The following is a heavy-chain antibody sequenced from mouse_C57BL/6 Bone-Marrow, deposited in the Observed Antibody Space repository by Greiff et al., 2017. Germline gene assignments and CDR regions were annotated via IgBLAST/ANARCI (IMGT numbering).Heavy chain of an antibody. Sequence: EVQVVESGGDLVKPGGSLKLSCAASGFTFSSYGMSWVRQTPDKRLEWVATISSGGSYTYYPDSVKGRFTISRDNAKNTLYLQMSSLKSEDTAMYYCARPPTYWGQGTTLTVSS. J-gene: IGHJ2*01. CDR2: ISSGGSYT. V-gene: IGHV5-6*01. CDR1: GFTFSSYG. D-gene: IGHD2-10*01. CDR3: ARPPTY.